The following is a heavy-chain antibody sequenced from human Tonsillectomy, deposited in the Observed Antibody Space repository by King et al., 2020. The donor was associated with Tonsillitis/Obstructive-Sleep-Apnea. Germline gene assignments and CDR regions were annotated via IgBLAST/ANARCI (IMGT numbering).Heavy chain of an antibody. J-gene: IGHJ3*02. Sequence: VQLVESGGGLVKPGGSLRLSCAASGFTFSDYYMRWIRQAPGKGLEWVSYISSSGSTIYYADSVKGRFTISRDNAKNSLYLQMNSLRAEDTAVYYYARAVLLYYYDSSGYSHAFDIWGQGTMVTVSS. CDR3: ARAVLLYYYDSSGYSHAFDI. CDR1: GFTFSDYY. V-gene: IGHV3-11*01. CDR2: ISSSGSTI. D-gene: IGHD3-22*01.